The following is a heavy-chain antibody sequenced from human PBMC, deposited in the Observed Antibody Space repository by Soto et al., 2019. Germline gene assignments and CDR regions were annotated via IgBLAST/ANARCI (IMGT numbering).Heavy chain of an antibody. V-gene: IGHV3-23*01. CDR2: ISGSGGST. D-gene: IGHD1-1*01. Sequence: GGSLRLSCAASGFTFSSYAMSWVRQAPGKGLEWVSAISGSGGSTYYADSVKGRFTISRDNSKNTLYLQMNSLRAEDTAVYYCAKAARYNWNGRYYYIDVWGKGTTVTVSS. J-gene: IGHJ6*03. CDR1: GFTFSSYA. CDR3: AKAARYNWNGRYYYIDV.